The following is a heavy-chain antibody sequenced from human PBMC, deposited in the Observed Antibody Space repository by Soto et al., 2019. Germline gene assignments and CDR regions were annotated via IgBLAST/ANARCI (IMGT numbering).Heavy chain of an antibody. CDR2: IYDGGTT. D-gene: IGHD7-27*01. CDR1: GGSISSAAYC. CDR3: ARGPSGDKVDY. V-gene: IGHV4-30-4*01. Sequence: LSLTCTVSGGSISSAAYCWSWIRQSPDKGLEWIGHIYDGGTTYSSPSLKGRVTISADTSETQFSLKLNSVSAANTAVYYCARGPSGDKVDYWGQGIQVTVSS. J-gene: IGHJ4*02.